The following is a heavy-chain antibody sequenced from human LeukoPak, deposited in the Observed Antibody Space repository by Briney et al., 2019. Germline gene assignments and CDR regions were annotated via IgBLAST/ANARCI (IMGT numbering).Heavy chain of an antibody. V-gene: IGHV3-30*03. CDR3: ARETSSVHSNAGPPFDY. Sequence: GGSPRLSCAASGFTFSSYGMHWVRQAPGKGLEWVAVISYDGSNKYYADSVKGRFTISRDNSKNTLYLQMNSLRAEDTAVYYCARETSSVHSNAGPPFDYWGQGTLVTVSS. D-gene: IGHD2-15*01. CDR1: GFTFSSYG. CDR2: ISYDGSNK. J-gene: IGHJ4*02.